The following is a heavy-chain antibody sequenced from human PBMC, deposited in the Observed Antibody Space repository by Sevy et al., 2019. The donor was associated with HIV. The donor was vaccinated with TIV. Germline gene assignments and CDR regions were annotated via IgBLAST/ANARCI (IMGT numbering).Heavy chain of an antibody. CDR2: IYSDATT. J-gene: IGHJ4*02. CDR1: RFTVNNNY. V-gene: IGHV3-66*01. D-gene: IGHD5-18*01. CDR3: ARGKTGYGYALSY. Sequence: GGSLRLSCAASRFTVNNNYMTWVRQAPGKGLEGISIIYSDATTYHADSVKDRFNISRDNSKNMLYLQMNNLRVEDTAVYYCARGKTGYGYALSYWGQGTLVTVPS.